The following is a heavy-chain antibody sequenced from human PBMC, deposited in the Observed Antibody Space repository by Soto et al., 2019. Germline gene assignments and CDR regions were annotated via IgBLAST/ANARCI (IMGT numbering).Heavy chain of an antibody. CDR2: TYYRSKWYN. V-gene: IGHV6-1*01. CDR1: GDSVSSNSAA. D-gene: IGHD4-17*01. J-gene: IGHJ4*02. Sequence: PSQTLSLTCAISGDSVSSNSAAWNWIRQSPSRGLEWLGRTYYRSKWYNDYAVSVKSRITINPDTSKNQFSLQLNSVTPEDTAVYYCARVGTRWDYYGDYPYYFDYWGQGTLVTVSS. CDR3: ARVGTRWDYYGDYPYYFDY.